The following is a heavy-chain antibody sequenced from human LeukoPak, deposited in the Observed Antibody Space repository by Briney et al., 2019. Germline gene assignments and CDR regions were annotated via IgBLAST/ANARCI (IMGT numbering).Heavy chain of an antibody. CDR3: ARLHGGPPSYAFDI. CDR1: GITVSSNY. V-gene: IGHV3-53*01. CDR2: IHSGSST. J-gene: IGHJ3*02. D-gene: IGHD2-15*01. Sequence: GGSLRLSCAASGITVSSNYMSWVRQAPGKGLEWVSVIHSGSSTYYADSVKGRFTISRDNSKNTLYLQMNSLRAEDTAVYYCARLHGGPPSYAFDIWGQGTMVTVSS.